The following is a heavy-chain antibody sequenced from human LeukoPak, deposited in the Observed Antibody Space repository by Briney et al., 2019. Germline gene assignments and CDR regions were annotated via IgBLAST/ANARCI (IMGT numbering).Heavy chain of an antibody. D-gene: IGHD6-19*01. CDR3: ARDLSGSGWEYYFDY. J-gene: IGHJ4*02. CDR2: IIPIFGTA. V-gene: IGHV1-69*13. Sequence: AVKVSCKASGGTFSSYAISWVRQAPGQGLEWMGGIIPIFGTANYAQKFQGRVTITADESTSTAYMELSSLRSEDTAVYYCARDLSGSGWEYYFDYWGQGTLVTVSS. CDR1: GGTFSSYA.